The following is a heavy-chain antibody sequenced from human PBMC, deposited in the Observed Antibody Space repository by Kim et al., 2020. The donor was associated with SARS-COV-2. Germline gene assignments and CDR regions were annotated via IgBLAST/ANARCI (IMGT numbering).Heavy chain of an antibody. CDR1: GYTLSYYY. D-gene: IGHD4-17*01. CDR2: ITPSSGSA. J-gene: IGHJ5*02. V-gene: IGHV1-46*01. Sequence: ASVKVSCKAFGYTLSYYYMHWVRQAPGQGLEWMGVITPSSGSATYAQKFQGRVTMTRDTSTSTVYMELSSLRSEDTAVYYCSRVRTRLDGDALNWFGPWGQGTLVTVSS. CDR3: SRVRTRLDGDALNWFGP.